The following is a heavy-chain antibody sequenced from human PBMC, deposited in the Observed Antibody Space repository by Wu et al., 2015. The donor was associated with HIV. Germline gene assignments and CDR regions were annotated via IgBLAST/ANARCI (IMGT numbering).Heavy chain of an antibody. V-gene: IGHV1-69*01. CDR3: ARELEDPAIMVRAGFDP. J-gene: IGHJ5*02. Sequence: VKKPGSSVKVSCKTSGGIFSNYDINWVRQAPGQGLEWMGGTTPMFGTTNYAQKFQGRVTITSDVYTSTVYMELSSLRSEDTAIYYCARELEDPAIMVRAGFDPWGQGTLVTVSS. CDR1: GGIFSNYD. D-gene: IGHD3-10*01. CDR2: TTPMFGTT.